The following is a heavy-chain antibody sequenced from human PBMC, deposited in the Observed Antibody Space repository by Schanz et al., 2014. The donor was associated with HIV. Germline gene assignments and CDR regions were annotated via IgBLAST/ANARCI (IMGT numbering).Heavy chain of an antibody. CDR1: GFTFSAYS. V-gene: IGHV3-21*04. J-gene: IGHJ3*02. Sequence: EVQLLESGGGLVQPGGSLRVSCAASGFTFSAYSMNWVRQAPGKGLEWVSSISSSSTYIYYADSVKGRFTISRDNAKNTLYLQMNSLRAEDTALYYCAKEMVSRYYGDAFNTWGQGTMVTVSS. D-gene: IGHD3-16*01. CDR2: ISSSSTYI. CDR3: AKEMVSRYYGDAFNT.